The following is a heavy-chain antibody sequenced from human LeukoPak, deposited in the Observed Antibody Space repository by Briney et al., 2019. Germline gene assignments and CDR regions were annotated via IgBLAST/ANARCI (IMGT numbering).Heavy chain of an antibody. CDR2: IWYDGSKE. D-gene: IGHD3-22*01. Sequence: GRSLRLSCAASGFTFSSYGMHWVRQAPGKGLEWVAVIWYDGSKEYYADSVKGRFTISRDNSKNTVCLQMNSLRAEDTAVYYCAKDLHYDSSAFDYWGQGTLVTVSS. CDR3: AKDLHYDSSAFDY. J-gene: IGHJ4*02. CDR1: GFTFSSYG. V-gene: IGHV3-33*06.